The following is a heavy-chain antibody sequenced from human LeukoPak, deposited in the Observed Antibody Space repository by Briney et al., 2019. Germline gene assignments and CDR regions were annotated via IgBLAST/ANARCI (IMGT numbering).Heavy chain of an antibody. CDR1: GFTLSNYW. D-gene: IGHD2-15*01. CDR2: ISSDGTST. Sequence: GGSLRLSWAASGFTLSNYWMHWVRHGPGKGLVWVTLISSDGTSTNYADSVKGRFTVSRDNAKNTLYLQMNSLRAEDTAVYYCVRAPSGGWDGWFDPWGQGTLVTVSS. CDR3: VRAPSGGWDGWFDP. J-gene: IGHJ5*02. V-gene: IGHV3-74*01.